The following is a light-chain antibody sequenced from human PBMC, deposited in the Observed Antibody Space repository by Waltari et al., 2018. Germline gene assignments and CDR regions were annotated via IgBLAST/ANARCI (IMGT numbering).Light chain of an antibody. Sequence: EIVLTQSPGTLSLSPGERATLSCRASQAVSRFLAWYQQKPGQAPRLLIYDTSTRATGIPDRFSGSGSGTDFSLTISRLEPEDFAVYYCQKYGSLPATFGQGTKREIE. CDR2: DTS. CDR3: QKYGSLPAT. CDR1: QAVSRF. V-gene: IGKV3-20*01. J-gene: IGKJ1*01.